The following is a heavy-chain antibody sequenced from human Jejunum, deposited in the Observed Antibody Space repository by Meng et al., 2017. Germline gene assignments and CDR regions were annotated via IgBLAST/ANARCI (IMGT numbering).Heavy chain of an antibody. CDR1: GFTFPHYW. CDR2: IKHDGSEK. V-gene: IGHV3-7*01. Sequence: GESLKISCTASGFTFPHYWMTWVRQAPGKGLEWVANIKHDGSEKYIVDSVKGRFTISRDNAKNSLFLQMTSLRTDDTALYFCARDSLDWASELGAFDIWGQGTLVTVSS. CDR3: ARDSLDWASELGAFDI. J-gene: IGHJ3*02. D-gene: IGHD3/OR15-3a*01.